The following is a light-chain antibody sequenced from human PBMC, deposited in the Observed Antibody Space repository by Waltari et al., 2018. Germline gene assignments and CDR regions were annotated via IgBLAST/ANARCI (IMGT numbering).Light chain of an antibody. J-gene: IGLJ2*01. Sequence: SYVLTQSPSVSVAPGTTARITCGGNNLGSKTVHWYQQKPGQAPVVVVFDDRDRPSGIPERLSGYNSGNTATLTISRVEAGDEADYYCQVWDTDSFHRDVIFGGGTKLTVL. CDR1: NLGSKT. CDR3: QVWDTDSFHRDVI. V-gene: IGLV3-21*03. CDR2: DDR.